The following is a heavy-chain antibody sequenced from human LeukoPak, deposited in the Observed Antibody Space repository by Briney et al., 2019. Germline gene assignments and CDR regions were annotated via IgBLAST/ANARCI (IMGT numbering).Heavy chain of an antibody. CDR3: AKEAVAGIFDY. CDR2: ISYDGSNK. Sequence: PGRSLRLSCAASGFTFSSYGMHWVRQAPGKGLEWVAVISYDGSNKYYADSVKGRFTIPRDNSKNTLYLQMDSLRAEDTAVYYCAKEAVAGIFDYWGQGTLVTVSS. J-gene: IGHJ4*02. V-gene: IGHV3-30*18. D-gene: IGHD6-19*01. CDR1: GFTFSSYG.